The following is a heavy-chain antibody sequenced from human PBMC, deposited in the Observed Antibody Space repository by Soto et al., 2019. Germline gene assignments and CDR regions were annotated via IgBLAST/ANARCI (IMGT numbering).Heavy chain of an antibody. D-gene: IGHD6-25*01. CDR1: GDSVTSHY. Sequence: SETLSLTCSFSGDSVTSHYLTWIRQPPGKGLEWIGYIYYSGSTNYNPSLKSRVTISVDTSKNQFTLKLISVTAADTAVYYCAVVDSTGNWFDPWGEGALVTVSS. CDR3: AVVDSTGNWFDP. V-gene: IGHV4-59*08. CDR2: IYYSGST. J-gene: IGHJ5*02.